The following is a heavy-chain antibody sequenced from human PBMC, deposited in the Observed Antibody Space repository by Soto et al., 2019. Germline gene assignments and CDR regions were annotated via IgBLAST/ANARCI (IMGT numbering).Heavy chain of an antibody. D-gene: IGHD3-16*01. CDR3: AGGISARPLGY. V-gene: IGHV4-30-2*01. J-gene: IGHJ4*02. CDR2: IYHSGST. CDR1: GGAISSGGYS. Sequence: QLQLQESGSGLVKPSQTLSLTCAVSGGAISSGGYSWSWIRQPPGKGLEWIGYIYHSGSTYYNPSIKSRVTISVDRSKNQCSLRLRSVTAADTAVYFCAGGISARPLGYWGQGTLVTVSS.